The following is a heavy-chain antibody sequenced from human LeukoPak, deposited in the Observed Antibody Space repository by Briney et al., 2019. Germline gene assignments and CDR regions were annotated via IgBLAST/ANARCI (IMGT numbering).Heavy chain of an antibody. CDR2: IIPIFGTA. CDR3: ARGWDHDSDGRPTAYVY. J-gene: IGHJ4*02. CDR1: GGIFSRYA. V-gene: IGHV1-69*13. Sequence: GASVKVSCKASGGIFSRYAISWVRQAPGQGLGWMGGIIPIFGTANYAQKFQGRVTITADESTSTAYMELSSLRSEDTAVYYCARGWDHDSDGRPTAYVYWGQGTLVTVSS. D-gene: IGHD3-22*01.